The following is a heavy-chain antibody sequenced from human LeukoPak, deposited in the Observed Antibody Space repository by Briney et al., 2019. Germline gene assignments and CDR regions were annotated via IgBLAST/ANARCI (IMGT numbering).Heavy chain of an antibody. V-gene: IGHV5-51*01. CDR1: GYSFISYW. D-gene: IGHD3-16*02. CDR2: IYPGDSDT. Sequence: GESLKISCKGSGYSFISYWIGWVRQMPGKGLEWMGIIYPGDSDTRYSPSFQGQVTISADKSISTAYLQWSSLKASDTAMYYCARRRITFGGVIVGWDAFDIWGQGTMVTVSS. J-gene: IGHJ3*02. CDR3: ARRRITFGGVIVGWDAFDI.